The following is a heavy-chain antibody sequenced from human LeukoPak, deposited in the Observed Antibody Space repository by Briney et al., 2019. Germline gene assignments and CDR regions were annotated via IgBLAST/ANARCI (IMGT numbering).Heavy chain of an antibody. Sequence: GSQRLSCAASGFTFSSYEMNWVRQAPGKGLEWVSYISSSGSTIYYADSVKGRFTISRDNAKNSLYLQMNSLRAEDTAVYYCAREESYYYGSGKFDYWGQGTLVTVSS. CDR1: GFTFSSYE. J-gene: IGHJ4*02. V-gene: IGHV3-48*03. CDR3: AREESYYYGSGKFDY. D-gene: IGHD3-10*01. CDR2: ISSSGSTI.